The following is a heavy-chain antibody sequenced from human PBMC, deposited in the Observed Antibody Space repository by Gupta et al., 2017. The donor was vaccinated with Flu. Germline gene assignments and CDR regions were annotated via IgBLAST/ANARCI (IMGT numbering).Heavy chain of an antibody. CDR1: GYSFTSYW. V-gene: IGHV5-51*01. J-gene: IGHJ5*02. CDR3: ARLGWELMPYAGPNWFDP. Sequence: EVQLVQSGAEVKKPGESLKISCKGSGYSFTSYWIGWVRQMPGKGLEWMGIIYPGDSDTRYSPSFQGQVTISADKSISTAYLQWSSLKASDTAMYYCARLGWELMPYAGPNWFDPWGQGTLVTVSS. D-gene: IGHD2-8*01. CDR2: IYPGDSDT.